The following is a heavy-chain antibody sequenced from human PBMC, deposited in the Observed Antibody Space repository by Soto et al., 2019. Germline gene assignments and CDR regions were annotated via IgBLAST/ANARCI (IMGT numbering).Heavy chain of an antibody. CDR1: GFDFDDHA. CDR2: ISWNGAYI. Sequence: EVQLVESGGGLVQPGRSLRLSCVGSGFDFDDHAMSWVRQAPGKGLEWDSGISWNGAYIDYASSVRGRFTISRDDAKNSLYLQMNSLRPEDTALYYCTRDIFRTITTVDFWGQGTLVTVSS. D-gene: IGHD4-4*01. V-gene: IGHV3-9*01. CDR3: TRDIFRTITTVDF. J-gene: IGHJ4*02.